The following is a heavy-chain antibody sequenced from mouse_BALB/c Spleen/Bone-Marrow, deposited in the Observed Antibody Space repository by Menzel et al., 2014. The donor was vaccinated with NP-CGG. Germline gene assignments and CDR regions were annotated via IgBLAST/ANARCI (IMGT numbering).Heavy chain of an antibody. D-gene: IGHD2-3*01. Sequence: VQLQQSGPELVKPGTSVKMSCKASGYIFTSYVMDWVKQKPGQGLEWIGYINPYNDVTNYNEKFKGKATLTSDKSSSTAYMEVSSLTSEDSAVYYCAREGWLLRFDYWGQGTTLIVSS. J-gene: IGHJ2*01. CDR1: GYIFTSYV. CDR2: INPYNDVT. V-gene: IGHV1-14*01. CDR3: AREGWLLRFDY.